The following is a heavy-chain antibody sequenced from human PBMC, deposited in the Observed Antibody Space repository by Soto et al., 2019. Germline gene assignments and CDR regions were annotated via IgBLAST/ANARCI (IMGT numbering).Heavy chain of an antibody. CDR1: GYTFIPYP. CDR2: INIGNGNT. Sequence: ASVKVSCKASGYTFIPYPIHWVRQAPGQSLEWLGWINIGNGNTEYSQNFQGRVTITKDTSATTVYMELSSLRSEDTAVYDCAREPLCGGKCYDNYFDPWGQGTLVTVSS. D-gene: IGHD2-15*01. V-gene: IGHV1-3*04. CDR3: AREPLCGGKCYDNYFDP. J-gene: IGHJ5*02.